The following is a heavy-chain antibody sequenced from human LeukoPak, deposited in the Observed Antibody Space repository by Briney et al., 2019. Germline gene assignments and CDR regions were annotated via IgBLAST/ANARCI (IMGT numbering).Heavy chain of an antibody. CDR1: GGSISSGSYY. CDR3: AREERTLYGSGSYVGY. J-gene: IGHJ4*02. CDR2: IYTSGST. Sequence: SQTLSLTCTVSGGSISSGSYYWSWIRQPAGKGLEWIGRIYTSGSTNYNPSLKSRVTISVDTSKNQFSLKLSSVTAADTAVYYCAREERTLYGSGSYVGYWGQGTLVTVSS. V-gene: IGHV4-61*02. D-gene: IGHD3-10*01.